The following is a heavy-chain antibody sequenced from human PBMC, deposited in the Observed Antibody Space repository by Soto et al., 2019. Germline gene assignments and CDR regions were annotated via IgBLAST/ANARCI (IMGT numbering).Heavy chain of an antibody. V-gene: IGHV3-33*01. D-gene: IGHD3-10*01. CDR3: ARDGMVRGGFGY. Sequence: GGSLRLSCAASGFTFSSYGMHWVRQAPGKGLEWVAVIWYDGSNKYYADSVKGRFTISRDNSKNTLYLQMNSLRAEDTAVYYCARDGMVRGGFGYWGQGTLVTVSS. J-gene: IGHJ4*02. CDR1: GFTFSSYG. CDR2: IWYDGSNK.